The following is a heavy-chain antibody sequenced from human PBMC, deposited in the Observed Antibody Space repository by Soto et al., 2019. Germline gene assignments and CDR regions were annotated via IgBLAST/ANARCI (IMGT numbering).Heavy chain of an antibody. Sequence: QVQLVQSGTEVKKPGASVKVSCKTSGYTFSSYDINWVRQVTGQGLEWMGWMNPNSGYTGYAQKFQGRLTMTRDSSIRTAYMELSSLRSDDTAVYYCARTNGDFDYWGQGTLVTVSS. J-gene: IGHJ4*02. D-gene: IGHD2-8*01. V-gene: IGHV1-8*01. CDR3: ARTNGDFDY. CDR1: GYTFSSYD. CDR2: MNPNSGYT.